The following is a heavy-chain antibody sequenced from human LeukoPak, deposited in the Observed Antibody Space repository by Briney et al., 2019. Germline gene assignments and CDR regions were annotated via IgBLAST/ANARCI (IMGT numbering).Heavy chain of an antibody. V-gene: IGHV1-2*02. CDR2: INANSGDT. CDR1: GYTFTTYG. J-gene: IGHJ4*02. CDR3: AREISGYSDY. D-gene: IGHD3-22*01. Sequence: GASVKVSCKTSGYTFTTYGIDWVRQAPGQGLEWMGWINANSGDTKYAQKFQGRVTMTRDTSISTAYMELSRLRSDDTAMYYCAREISGYSDYWGQGTLVTVSS.